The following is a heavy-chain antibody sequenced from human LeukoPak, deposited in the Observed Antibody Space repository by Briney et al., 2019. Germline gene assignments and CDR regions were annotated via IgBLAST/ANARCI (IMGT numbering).Heavy chain of an antibody. J-gene: IGHJ4*02. CDR1: GFTFSSHT. CDR2: ISSSSSTI. V-gene: IGHV3-48*02. CDR3: ARDRVSAVAGTGILDY. D-gene: IGHD6-19*01. Sequence: GGSLRLSCAASGFTFSSHTMNWVREAPGKGLGWVSYISSSSSTIYYADSVKGRFTISRDDAKNSLFLQMNSLRDEDTAVYYCARDRVSAVAGTGILDYWGQGTLVTVSS.